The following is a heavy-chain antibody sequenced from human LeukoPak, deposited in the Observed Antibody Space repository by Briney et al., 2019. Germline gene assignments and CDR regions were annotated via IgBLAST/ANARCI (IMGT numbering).Heavy chain of an antibody. CDR1: GFTFSSYA. V-gene: IGHV3-30-3*01. D-gene: IGHD3-3*01. CDR2: ISYDGSNK. CDR3: ASLLRFLEWLSKDYGMDV. Sequence: GGSLRLSCAASGFTFSSYAMHWVRQAPGKRLEWVAVISYDGSNKYYADSVKGRFTISRDNSKNTLYLQMNSLRAEDTAVYYCASLLRFLEWLSKDYGMDVWGQGTTVTVSS. J-gene: IGHJ6*02.